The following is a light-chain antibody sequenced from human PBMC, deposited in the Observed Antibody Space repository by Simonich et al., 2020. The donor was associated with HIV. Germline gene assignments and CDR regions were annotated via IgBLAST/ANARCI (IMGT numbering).Light chain of an antibody. CDR2: DVS. CDR1: SSYVGDYNY. J-gene: IGLJ3*02. V-gene: IGLV2-14*03. CDR3: ISYTSISTWV. Sequence: QSALTQPASVSGSPGQSITISCTGTSSYVGDYNYVSWYQQHPRKAPKLMIYDVSNRPSGVSNRFSGSKSGNTASLTISGLQAEDEADYYCISYTSISTWVFGGGTKLTVL.